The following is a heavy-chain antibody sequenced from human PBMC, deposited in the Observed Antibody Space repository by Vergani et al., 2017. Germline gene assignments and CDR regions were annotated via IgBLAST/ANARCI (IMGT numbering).Heavy chain of an antibody. D-gene: IGHD4-11*01. V-gene: IGHV4-34*01. CDR1: GGSFSGYY. CDR2: INHSGST. Sequence: QVQLQQWGAGLLKPSETLSLTCAVYGGSFSGYYWSWIRQPPGKGLEWIGEINHSGSTNYNPSLKSRVTISVDTSKNQFSLKLSYVTAADTAVYYCARIEATVTKSLSSYYYYMDVWGKGTTVTVSS. J-gene: IGHJ6*03. CDR3: ARIEATVTKSLSSYYYYMDV.